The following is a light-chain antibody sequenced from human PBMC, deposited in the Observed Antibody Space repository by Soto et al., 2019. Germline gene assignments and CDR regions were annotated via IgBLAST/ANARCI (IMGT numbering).Light chain of an antibody. CDR2: GAS. J-gene: IGKJ1*01. CDR3: HHYGSSPPLT. CDR1: QSVSSSY. V-gene: IGKV3-20*01. Sequence: EIVLTQSPGTLSLSPGERGTLSCRASQSVSSSYLAWYQQRPGQAPRILIYGASSRATGIPDRFSGSGSGTDFPLTSTRLEPVDIAVDYCHHYGSSPPLTFGQGTKVEV.